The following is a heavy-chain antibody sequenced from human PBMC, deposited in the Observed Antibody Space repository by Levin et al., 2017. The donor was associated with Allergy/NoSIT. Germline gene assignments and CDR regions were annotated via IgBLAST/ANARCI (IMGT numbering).Heavy chain of an antibody. CDR3: AHRTGTSCYGY. CDR2: IYWDDDK. J-gene: IGHJ4*02. D-gene: IGHD2-2*01. Sequence: SGPTLVKPTQTLTLTCTFSGFSLSTNGVGVAWIRQPPGKALEWLALIYWDDDKRYSPSLKSRLTITKDTSKNQVILTMTNMDPVDTATYYCAHRTGTSCYGYWGQGTLVTVSS. CDR1: GFSLSTNGVG. V-gene: IGHV2-5*02.